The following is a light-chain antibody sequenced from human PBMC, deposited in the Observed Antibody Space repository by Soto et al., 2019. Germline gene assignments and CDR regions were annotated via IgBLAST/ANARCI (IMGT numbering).Light chain of an antibody. V-gene: IGKV1-5*01. Sequence: DILMTQSPPTLSASVGDRVTITCRASQSISSWLAWYQQRPGKAPNLLIYDVSSLESGVPSRFSGSGSGTEFTLTISSLQPDDFATYYCQQYTNYPWTFGQGTEVDIK. J-gene: IGKJ1*01. CDR1: QSISSW. CDR3: QQYTNYPWT. CDR2: DVS.